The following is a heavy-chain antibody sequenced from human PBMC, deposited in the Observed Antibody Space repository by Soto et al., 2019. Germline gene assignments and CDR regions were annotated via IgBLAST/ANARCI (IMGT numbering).Heavy chain of an antibody. CDR3: AKDLCGGSCLPYGMDV. CDR1: GFTFSSYG. D-gene: IGHD2-15*01. CDR2: ISYDGSNK. J-gene: IGHJ6*02. V-gene: IGHV3-30*18. Sequence: GGSLRLSCAASGFTFSSYGMHWVRQAPGKGLEWVAVISYDGSNKYYADSVKGRFTISRDNSKNTLYLQMNSLRAEHTAVYYCAKDLCGGSCLPYGMDVWGQGTTVTVSS.